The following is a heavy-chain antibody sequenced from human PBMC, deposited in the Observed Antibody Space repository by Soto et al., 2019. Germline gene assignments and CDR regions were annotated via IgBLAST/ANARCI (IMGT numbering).Heavy chain of an antibody. CDR2: IFHSGNA. Sequence: PSETLSLTCTVSGGSIRNVYRSWIRQPPGKGLEWIGFIFHSGNAKYNPSLKSRVTMSVDTSKNQFSLSLDSVTAADTAVYFCARAHAPTLQFDYWGQGTLVTVSS. V-gene: IGHV4-59*01. D-gene: IGHD2-15*01. CDR1: GGSIRNVY. CDR3: ARAHAPTLQFDY. J-gene: IGHJ4*02.